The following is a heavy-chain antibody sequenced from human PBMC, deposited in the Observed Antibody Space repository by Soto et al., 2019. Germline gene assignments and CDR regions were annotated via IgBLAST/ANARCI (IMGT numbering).Heavy chain of an antibody. J-gene: IGHJ4*02. CDR1: GFTFSSYA. CDR3: ARDGGGRPYYIDY. Sequence: GGSLRLSCAASGFTFSSYAMSWVRQAPGKGLEWVSGISGSGDTTYYADSVKGRFTISRDNAKNTLYLQMNSLRDEDTAVYYCARDGGGRPYYIDYWGQGTLVTVSS. D-gene: IGHD3-16*01. V-gene: IGHV3-23*01. CDR2: ISGSGDTT.